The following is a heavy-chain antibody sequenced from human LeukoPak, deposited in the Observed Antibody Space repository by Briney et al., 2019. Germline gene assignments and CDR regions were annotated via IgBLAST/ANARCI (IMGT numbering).Heavy chain of an antibody. J-gene: IGHJ4*02. CDR1: GFTFSSYW. CDR2: IKQDGSEK. Sequence: AGGSLRLSCAASGFTFSSYWMSWVRQAPGKGLEWVANIKQDGSEKFYVDSVKGRFTISRDNAKNSVYLQLNSLRAEDTAVYCCARDLRKVEATKDYWGQGTLATVSS. D-gene: IGHD1-1*01. CDR3: ARDLRKVEATKDY. V-gene: IGHV3-7*01.